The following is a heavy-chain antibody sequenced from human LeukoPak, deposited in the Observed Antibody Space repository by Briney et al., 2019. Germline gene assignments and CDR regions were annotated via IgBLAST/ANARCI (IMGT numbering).Heavy chain of an antibody. CDR2: FDPEDGET. D-gene: IGHD6-19*01. J-gene: IGHJ6*03. Sequence: ASVKVSCKVSGYTLTELSMHWVRQAPGKGLEWMGGFDPEDGETIYAQKFQGRVTITADTSTDTAYMELSSLRSEDTAVYYCARDRGSSGWEPRYYYYYMDVWGKGTTVTVSS. CDR1: GYTLTELS. V-gene: IGHV1-24*01. CDR3: ARDRGSSGWEPRYYYYYMDV.